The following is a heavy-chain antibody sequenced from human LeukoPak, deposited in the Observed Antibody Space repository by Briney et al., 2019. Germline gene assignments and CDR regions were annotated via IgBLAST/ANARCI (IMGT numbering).Heavy chain of an antibody. CDR2: ISAYNGNT. J-gene: IGHJ6*02. D-gene: IGHD5-12*01. CDR3: ARGSVATIKAYYYYGMDV. V-gene: IGHV1-18*01. CDR1: GYTFTSYG. Sequence: ASVKVSCKASGYTFTSYGISWVRQAPGQGLEWMGWISAYNGNTNYAQKLQGRVTMTTDTSTSTAYMELRSLRSDDTAVYYCARGSVATIKAYYYYGMDVWGQGTTVTVSS.